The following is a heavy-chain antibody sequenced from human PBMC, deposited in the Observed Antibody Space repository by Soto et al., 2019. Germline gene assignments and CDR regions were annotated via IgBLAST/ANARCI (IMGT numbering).Heavy chain of an antibody. J-gene: IGHJ6*02. CDR2: IKQDGSEK. V-gene: IGHV3-7*01. CDR1: GFTFSSHW. CDR3: ARECGYGYCYYYYGMGV. Sequence: GGSLRLSCAASGFTFSSHWMSWVRQAPGKGLEWVANIKQDGSEKYYVDSVKGRFTISGDYAENSLYVQMNRLRAEDTAVYYCARECGYGYCYYYYGMGVWGQRTTFTVSS. D-gene: IGHD5-18*01.